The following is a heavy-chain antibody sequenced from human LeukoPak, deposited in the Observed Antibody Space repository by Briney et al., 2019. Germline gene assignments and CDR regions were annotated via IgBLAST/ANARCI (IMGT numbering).Heavy chain of an antibody. J-gene: IGHJ4*02. D-gene: IGHD6-6*01. CDR1: GFTFSSYG. CDR3: AKDPLPFYSSSLPNYFDY. V-gene: IGHV3-30*18. Sequence: GRSLRLSCAASGFTFSSYGMHWVRQAPGKGLEWVAVISYDGSNKYYADSVKGRFTISRDNSKNTLYLQMNSLRAEDTAVYYCAKDPLPFYSSSLPNYFDYWGQGTLVTVSS. CDR2: ISYDGSNK.